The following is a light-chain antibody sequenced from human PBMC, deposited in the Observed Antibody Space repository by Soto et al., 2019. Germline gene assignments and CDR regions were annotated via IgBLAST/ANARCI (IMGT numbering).Light chain of an antibody. Sequence: DIVMTQSPDSLAVSLGERATINCKSSQSVLSSSNNKNYLAWFQQRPGQPPKLLIYWASTRESGVPDRFSGRGSGTDFTLTISSLQAEDVAVYYCQQYYGSPITFGQGTRLEIK. V-gene: IGKV4-1*01. CDR1: QSVLSSSNNKNY. CDR2: WAS. J-gene: IGKJ5*01. CDR3: QQYYGSPIT.